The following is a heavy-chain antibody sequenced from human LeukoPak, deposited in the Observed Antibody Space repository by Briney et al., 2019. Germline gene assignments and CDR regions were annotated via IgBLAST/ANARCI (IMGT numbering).Heavy chain of an antibody. J-gene: IGHJ5*02. Sequence: ASVKASCKASGYTFTSYGISWVRQATGQGLEWMGWMDPNSGNTGYAQKFQGRVTMTRNTSISTAYMDLSSLRSEDTAVYYCARGVAAAGTFWFDPWGQGTLVTVSS. D-gene: IGHD6-13*01. CDR3: ARGVAAAGTFWFDP. CDR1: GYTFTSYG. CDR2: MDPNSGNT. V-gene: IGHV1-8*02.